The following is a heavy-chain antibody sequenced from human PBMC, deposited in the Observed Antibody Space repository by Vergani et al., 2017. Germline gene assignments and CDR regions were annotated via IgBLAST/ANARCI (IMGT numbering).Heavy chain of an antibody. CDR3: ANCGVGYCSSTSCYMAADY. V-gene: IGHV4-59*01. CDR2: IYYSGST. J-gene: IGHJ4*02. D-gene: IGHD2-2*02. Sequence: QVQLQESGPGLVKPSETLSLTCTVSGGSISSYYWSWIRQPPGKGLEWIGYIYYSGSTNYNPSLKSRVTISVDTSKNQFSLKLSSVTAADTAVYYCANCGVGYCSSTSCYMAADYWGQGTLVTVSS. CDR1: GGSISSYY.